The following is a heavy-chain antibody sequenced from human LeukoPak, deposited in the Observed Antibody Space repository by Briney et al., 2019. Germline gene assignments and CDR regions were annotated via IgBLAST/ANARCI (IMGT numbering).Heavy chain of an antibody. CDR2: IIPIFGTA. V-gene: IGHV1-69*13. J-gene: IGHJ4*02. Sequence: GASVKVSCKASGGTFSSYAISWVRQAPGQGLEWMGGIIPIFGTANYAQKFQGRVTITADESTSTAYMELSSLRSEDTAVYYCASRVYCSGGSCYSDFVWGFDYWGQGTLVTVSS. D-gene: IGHD2-15*01. CDR3: ASRVYCSGGSCYSDFVWGFDY. CDR1: GGTFSSYA.